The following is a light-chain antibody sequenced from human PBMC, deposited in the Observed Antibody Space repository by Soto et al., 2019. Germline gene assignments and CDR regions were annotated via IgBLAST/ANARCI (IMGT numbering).Light chain of an antibody. Sequence: QSVLTQPPSVSGAPGQRVTISCTGSSSNIGAGYEVHWYQQLLGTAPKLLIYGNTNRPSGVPDRFSGSKSGTSASLAITGLQAEDEADYYCQSYDSSLSGVVFGGGTKLTVL. CDR3: QSYDSSLSGVV. J-gene: IGLJ2*01. V-gene: IGLV1-40*01. CDR2: GNT. CDR1: SSNIGAGYE.